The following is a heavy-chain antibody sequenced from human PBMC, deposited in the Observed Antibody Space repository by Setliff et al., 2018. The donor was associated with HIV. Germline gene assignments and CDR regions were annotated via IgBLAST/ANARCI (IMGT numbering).Heavy chain of an antibody. D-gene: IGHD1-26*01. V-gene: IGHV3-48*01. CDR1: GFTFSSYS. CDR2: ISSSRSTI. J-gene: IGHJ6*03. CDR3: ARDGGSSPSPVSDYYYYYMDV. Sequence: PGGSLRLSCAASGFTFSSYSMNWVRQAPGKGLEWVSYISSSRSTIYYADSVKGRFTISRDNAKNSVYLQMNSLRAEDTAVYYCARDGGSSPSPVSDYYYYYMDVWGKGTTVTVSS.